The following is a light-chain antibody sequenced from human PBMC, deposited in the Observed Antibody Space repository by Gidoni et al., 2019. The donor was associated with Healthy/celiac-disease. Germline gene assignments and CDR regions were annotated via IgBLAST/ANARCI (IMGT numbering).Light chain of an antibody. CDR3: QSADSSGTYLVV. CDR2: KDS. V-gene: IGLV3-25*03. CDR1: ALPKQY. J-gene: IGLJ2*01. Sequence: SYEMTQPPSVSVSPGQTARITCSGDALPKQYAYWYQQKPGQAPVLVIYKDSERPSWIPERLSGASSGTTGTLTISGGQAEDEADYYCQSADSSGTYLVVFGGGTKLTVL.